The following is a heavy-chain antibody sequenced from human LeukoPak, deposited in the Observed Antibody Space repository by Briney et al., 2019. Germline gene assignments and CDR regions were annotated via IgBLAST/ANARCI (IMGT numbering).Heavy chain of an antibody. CDR3: ASPSPGFDP. Sequence: GGSLRLSCAASGFTFSSYSMNWVRQAPGKGLEWVSYISSSGSTIYYADSVKGRFTISRDNANNSLYLQMNSLRAEDTAVYYCASPSPGFDPWGQGTLVTVSS. V-gene: IGHV3-48*01. J-gene: IGHJ5*02. CDR2: ISSSGSTI. CDR1: GFTFSSYS.